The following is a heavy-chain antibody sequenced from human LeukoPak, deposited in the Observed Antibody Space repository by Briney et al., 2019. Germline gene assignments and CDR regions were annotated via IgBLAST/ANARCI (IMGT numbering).Heavy chain of an antibody. D-gene: IGHD5-18*01. Sequence: GGSLRLSCAASGFTFSDYYMSWIRQAPGKGLEWVSYISSSGSTIYYADSVKGRFTISRDNAKNSLYLQMNSLRAEDTAVYYCARRSADTATNWYFDLWGRGTLVTVSS. CDR3: ARRSADTATNWYFDL. V-gene: IGHV3-11*01. CDR1: GFTFSDYY. CDR2: ISSSGSTI. J-gene: IGHJ2*01.